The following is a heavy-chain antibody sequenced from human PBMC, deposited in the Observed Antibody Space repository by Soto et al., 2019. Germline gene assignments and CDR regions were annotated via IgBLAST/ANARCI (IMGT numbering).Heavy chain of an antibody. J-gene: IGHJ4*02. CDR1: GFSLSTSGVG. D-gene: IGHD6-19*01. V-gene: IGHV2-5*02. CDR2: IYWDDDK. Sequence: GSGPPLVNPTQTLTLTCTFSGFSLSTSGVGVGWIRQPPGKTMEWLALIYWDDDKRYSPSLKSRLTITKDTSKNQVVLTMTNMDPVDTATYYCAHTLYSSGYSYFDYWGQGTLVTVSS. CDR3: AHTLYSSGYSYFDY.